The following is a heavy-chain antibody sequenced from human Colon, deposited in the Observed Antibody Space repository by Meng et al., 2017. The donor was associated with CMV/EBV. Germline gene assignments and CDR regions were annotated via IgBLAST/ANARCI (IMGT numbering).Heavy chain of an antibody. CDR3: MRADGVNQD. V-gene: IGHV3-15*01. CDR1: GFTFSNYA. Sequence: SCAGSGFTFSNYAMGWVRQAPGKGLEWVGRITSKNDGGAIDYAAAVKGRFTISRDESENTVYLQMNSLITEDSAIYYCMRADGVNQDWGQGSLVTVSS. D-gene: IGHD2-8*01. CDR2: ITSKNDGGAI. J-gene: IGHJ4*02.